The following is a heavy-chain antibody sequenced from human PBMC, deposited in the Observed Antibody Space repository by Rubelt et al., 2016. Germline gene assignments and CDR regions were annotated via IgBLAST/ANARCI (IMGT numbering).Heavy chain of an antibody. CDR3: ASLTITSAAYYFDY. D-gene: IGHD6-13*01. Sequence: QVQLQESGPGLVKPSGTLALTCAVSGGSISRSNWWSWVRQPPGKGLEWLGEIYHSGSTNYNPSRTSRFTILVDKSKNQCSLMLTSVTAADTAVYYCASLTITSAAYYFDYWGQGTLVTVSS. J-gene: IGHJ4*02. CDR2: IYHSGST. V-gene: IGHV4-4*02. CDR1: GGSISRSNW.